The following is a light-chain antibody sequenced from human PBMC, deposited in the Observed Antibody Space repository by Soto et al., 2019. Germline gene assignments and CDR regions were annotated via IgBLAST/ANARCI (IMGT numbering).Light chain of an antibody. V-gene: IGKV3-20*01. Sequence: EIVLTQSPGTLSLSPGERATLSCRASQSVSSSYLAWYQQKPGQAPRLLIYGASSRATGIPDRFSGSGSGTDFTLTISRLETEDFAVYYCQQCGSSLYTFGQGTNLELK. CDR1: QSVSSSY. CDR3: QQCGSSLYT. CDR2: GAS. J-gene: IGKJ2*01.